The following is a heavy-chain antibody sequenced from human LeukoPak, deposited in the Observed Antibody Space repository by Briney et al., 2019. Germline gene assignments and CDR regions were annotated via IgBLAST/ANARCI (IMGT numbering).Heavy chain of an antibody. CDR2: ISYDGGNK. CDR1: EITFSTYA. Sequence: PGGSLRLSCAAPEITFSTYAMYWVRQTPGKGLEWVAFISYDGGNKYHADSVKGRFTIARSNSKNTLYLQMNSLRTEDTAVYYCARDYMRYGYYYGMDVWGQGTTVTVSS. V-gene: IGHV3-30-3*01. D-gene: IGHD1-1*01. J-gene: IGHJ6*02. CDR3: ARDYMRYGYYYGMDV.